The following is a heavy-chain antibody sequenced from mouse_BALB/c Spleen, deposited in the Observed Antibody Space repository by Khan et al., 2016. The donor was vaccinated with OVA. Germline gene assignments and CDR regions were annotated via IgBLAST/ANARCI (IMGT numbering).Heavy chain of an antibody. V-gene: IGHV1-77*01. CDR2: IYPGSNNT. Sequence: QIQLVQSGAELARPGASVKLSCKASGYTFTDYDINWVKQRTGQGLEWIGEIYPGSNNTYYNEKFKGKATLTADKSSSTAYMQLSSLTSEDSAVYCCAREWGAWFPYWGQWTLVTVSA. J-gene: IGHJ3*01. CDR1: GYTFTDYD. CDR3: AREWGAWFPY.